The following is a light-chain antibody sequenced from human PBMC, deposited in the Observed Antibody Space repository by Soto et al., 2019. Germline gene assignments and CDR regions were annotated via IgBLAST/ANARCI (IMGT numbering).Light chain of an antibody. CDR2: EVT. V-gene: IGLV2-18*02. CDR1: NSDIGSYNR. J-gene: IGLJ1*01. CDR3: SSYTSSSTYV. Sequence: QSALTQPPSVSGSPGQSVTISCTGTNSDIGSYNRVSWYQQSPGTAPKVMIFEVTYRASGVPNRFSGSKSGNTASLTISGLQAEDEADYYCSSYTSSSTYVFGTGTKLTVL.